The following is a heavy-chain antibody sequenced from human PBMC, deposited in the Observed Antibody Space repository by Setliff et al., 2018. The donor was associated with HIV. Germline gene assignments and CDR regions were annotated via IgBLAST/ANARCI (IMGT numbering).Heavy chain of an antibody. D-gene: IGHD6-19*01. CDR3: ARGRAEYVAVAVMGSWFDP. CDR2: FHYSGTT. Sequence: SETLSLTCNVSGGSISSTSYYWGWIRQPPGKGLEWIGSFHYSGTTSYNPSLRSRVTISVDTSKNQFSLKLSSVTAADTAVYYCARGRAEYVAVAVMGSWFDPWGQGTLVTVSS. CDR1: GGSISSTSYY. J-gene: IGHJ5*02. V-gene: IGHV4-39*01.